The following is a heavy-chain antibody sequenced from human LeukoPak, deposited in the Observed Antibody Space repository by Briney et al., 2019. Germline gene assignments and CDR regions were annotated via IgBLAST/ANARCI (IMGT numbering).Heavy chain of an antibody. J-gene: IGHJ4*02. V-gene: IGHV4-30-2*01. Sequence: SETLSLTCAVSGGSISSGGFSWSWIRQPPGKGLEWIGYMYHGGSTYYNPSLESRVTISVDRSKNQFSLKLSSVTDADTAVYYWPSPNAFGDSGGAWAKGTLATVSS. CDR1: GGSISSGGFS. D-gene: IGHD1-26*01. CDR3: PSPNAFGDSGGA. CDR2: MYHGGST.